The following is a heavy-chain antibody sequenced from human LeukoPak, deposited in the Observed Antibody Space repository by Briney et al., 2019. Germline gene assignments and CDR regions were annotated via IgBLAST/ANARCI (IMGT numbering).Heavy chain of an antibody. CDR2: ISGSGGRP. J-gene: IGHJ6*03. V-gene: IGHV3-23*01. CDR1: AFSFTAYA. Sequence: GGSLRLSCEASAFSFTAYAMSWVRQAPGKGLEWVSSISGSGGRPFYADSVEGRFSFSRDNAKKTLYLDMNNLRAEDTAVYYCAKGGCSITNCYVHQYYYMDVWGKGTTVTVSS. CDR3: AKGGCSITNCYVHQYYYMDV. D-gene: IGHD2-2*01.